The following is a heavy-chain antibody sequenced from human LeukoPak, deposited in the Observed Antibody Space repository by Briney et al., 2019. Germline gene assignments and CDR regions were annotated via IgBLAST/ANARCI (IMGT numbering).Heavy chain of an antibody. CDR1: GFTFSTYS. Sequence: GGSLRLSCAASGFTFSTYSMNWVRQAPGKGLEWVASISESSTYIYSADSIKGRFTISRDNAKNSLYLQMNSLRVEDAALYYCARAKQWNYYFDYWGQGTLVTVSS. CDR2: ISESSTYI. V-gene: IGHV3-21*01. CDR3: ARAKQWNYYFDY. D-gene: IGHD6-19*01. J-gene: IGHJ4*02.